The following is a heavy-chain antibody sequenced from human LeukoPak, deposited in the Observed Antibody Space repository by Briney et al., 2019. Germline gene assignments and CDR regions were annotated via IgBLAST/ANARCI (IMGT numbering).Heavy chain of an antibody. CDR3: ARDYSLWGLDY. Sequence: GGSLRLSCAASGFTFSSYSMNWVRQAPGKGLEWVSSISSSSSYIYYADSVKGRFTIFRDNAKNSLYLQMNSLRAEEKAVYYCARDYSLWGLDYWGQGTLVTVSS. V-gene: IGHV3-21*01. CDR2: ISSSSSYI. CDR1: GFTFSSYS. J-gene: IGHJ4*02. D-gene: IGHD2-21*01.